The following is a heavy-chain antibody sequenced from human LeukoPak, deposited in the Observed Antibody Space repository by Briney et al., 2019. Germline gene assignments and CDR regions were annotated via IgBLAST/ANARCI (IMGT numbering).Heavy chain of an antibody. J-gene: IGHJ4*02. Sequence: KPSETLSLTCAVYGESFKDYYWNWIRQPPGKGLEWIGEINHSGSSNYNPSLKSRVTISVDTSKNQFSLKLSSVTAADTAVYYCARSGTYQHSSSYDYWGQGTLVTVSS. CDR3: ARSGTYQHSSSYDY. V-gene: IGHV4-34*01. D-gene: IGHD6-13*01. CDR2: INHSGSS. CDR1: GESFKDYY.